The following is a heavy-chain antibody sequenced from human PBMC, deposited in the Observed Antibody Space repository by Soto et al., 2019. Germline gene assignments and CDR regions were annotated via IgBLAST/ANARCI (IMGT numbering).Heavy chain of an antibody. CDR3: AAVPYYYDSSGYYRTDAFDI. CDR1: GFTFTSSA. D-gene: IGHD3-22*01. Sequence: QLVQSGAEVKKPGASVKVSCKASGFTFTSSAVQWVRQARGQRLEWIGWIVVGSGNTNYAQKFQERVTITRDMSTSTAYMELSSLRSEDTAVYYCAAVPYYYDSSGYYRTDAFDIWGQGTMVTVSS. V-gene: IGHV1-58*01. CDR2: IVVGSGNT. J-gene: IGHJ3*02.